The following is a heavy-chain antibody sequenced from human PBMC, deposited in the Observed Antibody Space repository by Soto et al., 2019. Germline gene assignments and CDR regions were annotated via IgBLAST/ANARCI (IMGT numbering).Heavy chain of an antibody. Sequence: QITLKESGPTLVKPTQTLTLTCTFSGFSLSTTEVSVAWIRQPPGKALEWLALIYWDDDKRYSPSLKSRLTITKDTSKNQVVLRMTNMDPVDTATYYCAHRFDWYYFDYWGQGTLVTVSS. CDR1: GFSLSTTEVS. V-gene: IGHV2-5*02. CDR3: AHRFDWYYFDY. J-gene: IGHJ4*02. CDR2: IYWDDDK. D-gene: IGHD3-9*01.